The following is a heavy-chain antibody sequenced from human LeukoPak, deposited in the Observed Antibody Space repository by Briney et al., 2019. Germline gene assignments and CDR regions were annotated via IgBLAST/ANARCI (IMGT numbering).Heavy chain of an antibody. Sequence: SETLSLTCTVSGYSISSGSYYWSWIRQPAGKGLEWIGRIYTSGSTNYNPSLKSRVTISVDTSKNQFSLKLSSVTAADTAVYYCAREDINYYDSSGYFDYWGQGTLVTVSS. D-gene: IGHD3-22*01. V-gene: IGHV4-61*02. CDR2: IYTSGST. CDR1: GYSISSGSYY. CDR3: AREDINYYDSSGYFDY. J-gene: IGHJ4*02.